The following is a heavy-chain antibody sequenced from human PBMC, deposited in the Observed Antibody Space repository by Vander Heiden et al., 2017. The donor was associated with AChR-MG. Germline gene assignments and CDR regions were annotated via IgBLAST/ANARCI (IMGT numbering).Heavy chain of an antibody. CDR1: GSSFRSYT. CDR3: ARGDWTRITMIVGDAFDI. D-gene: IGHD3-22*01. V-gene: IGHV1-69*01. CDR2: IIPIFGTA. J-gene: IGHJ3*02. Sequence: VLLVRSGGEEKKHGFPVKVFRKHPGSSFRSYTISGVRQAPGQGVEWMGGIIPIFGTANYAQKCQGRVTITADESTRTAYMELSSLRSEDTAVYYCARGDWTRITMIVGDAFDIWGQGTMVTVSS.